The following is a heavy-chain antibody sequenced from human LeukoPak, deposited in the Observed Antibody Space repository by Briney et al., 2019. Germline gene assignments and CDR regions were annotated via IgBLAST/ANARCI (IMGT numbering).Heavy chain of an antibody. Sequence: SETLSLTCAVYGASFSGYYWSWIRQPPGKGLEWIGEINHSGSTNYNPSLKSRVTISVDTSKNQFSLSLSSLTAADTAVYYCAREVSRGRSGYQIDYWGPGTLVTVSS. CDR3: AREVSRGRSGYQIDY. CDR2: INHSGST. J-gene: IGHJ4*02. D-gene: IGHD3-22*01. V-gene: IGHV4-34*01. CDR1: GASFSGYY.